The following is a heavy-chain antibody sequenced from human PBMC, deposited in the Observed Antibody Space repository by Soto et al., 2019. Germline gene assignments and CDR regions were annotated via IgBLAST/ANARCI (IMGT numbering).Heavy chain of an antibody. D-gene: IGHD2-2*01. CDR2: FYPGDSFT. V-gene: IGHV5-51*01. CDR3: ARLTALPAAMLGFDY. Sequence: PGESLKISCKGSGYSFTSYWIGWVRQVPGKGLDWLGIFYPGDSFTRYSPSSQGQVTISADKSFSTAYLQWSSLKASDTALYYCARLTALPAAMLGFDYWGQGTLVTVSS. CDR1: GYSFTSYW. J-gene: IGHJ4*02.